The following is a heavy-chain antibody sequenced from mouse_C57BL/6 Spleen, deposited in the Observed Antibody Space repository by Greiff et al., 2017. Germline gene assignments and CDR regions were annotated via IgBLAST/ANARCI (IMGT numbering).Heavy chain of an antibody. CDR3: AMTTVVAFDG. J-gene: IGHJ2*01. D-gene: IGHD1-1*01. V-gene: IGHV1-82*01. CDR2: IYPGDGDT. Sequence: QVQLQQSGPELVKPGASVKISCKASGYAFSSSWMNWVKQRPGKGLEWIGRIYPGDGDTTYNGKFKGKATLTADKSSSTAYMQLSSLTSEDSAVYFCAMTTVVAFDGWGQGTTLTVSS. CDR1: GYAFSSSW.